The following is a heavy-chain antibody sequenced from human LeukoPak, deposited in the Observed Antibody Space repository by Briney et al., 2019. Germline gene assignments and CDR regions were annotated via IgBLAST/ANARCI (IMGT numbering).Heavy chain of an antibody. Sequence: GSLRLSCAASGFTFSSYGMHWIRQAPGKGLEWVSVIFYDGSKKYYADFVKGRFTISRDNSKNVVYLQMDSLRAEDTAFYYCARSLGETTFDWWGQGTLVTVPS. CDR1: GFTFSSYG. V-gene: IGHV3-33*01. CDR2: IFYDGSKK. CDR3: ARSLGETTFDW. D-gene: IGHD3-16*01. J-gene: IGHJ4*02.